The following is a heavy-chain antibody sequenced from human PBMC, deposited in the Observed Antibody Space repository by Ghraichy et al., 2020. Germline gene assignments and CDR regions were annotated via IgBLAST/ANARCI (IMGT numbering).Heavy chain of an antibody. Sequence: SGPTLVKPTQTLTLTCALSGFSLSTGGMCVGWIRQPPGKALEWLALIDWDDDKYYNTSLKPRLTISKDTSKNQVDLTMTNVDPVDTATYYCERITAQYGFFTGYKVGLVDLWGPGTLVTVPS. J-gene: IGHJ5*02. D-gene: IGHD5-24*01. CDR1: GFSLSTGGMC. V-gene: IGHV2-70*01. CDR2: IDWDDDK. CDR3: ERITAQYGFFTGYKVGLVDL.